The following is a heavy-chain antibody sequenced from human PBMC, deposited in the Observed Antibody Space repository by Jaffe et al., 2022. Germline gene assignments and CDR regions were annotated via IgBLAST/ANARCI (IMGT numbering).Heavy chain of an antibody. CDR1: GYSISSGYY. CDR3: ARQGYCSGGSCYDYYYYMDV. J-gene: IGHJ6*03. Sequence: QVQLQESGPGLVKPSETLSLTCAVSGYSISSGYYWGWIRQPPGKGLEWIGSIYHSGSTYYNPSLKSRVTISVDTSKNQFSLKLSSVTAADTAVYYCARQGYCSGGSCYDYYYYMDVWGKGTTVTVSS. V-gene: IGHV4-38-2*01. CDR2: IYHSGST. D-gene: IGHD2-15*01.